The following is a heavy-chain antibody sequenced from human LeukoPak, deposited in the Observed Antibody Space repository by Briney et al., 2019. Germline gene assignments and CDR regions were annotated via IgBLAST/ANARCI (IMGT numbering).Heavy chain of an antibody. CDR2: ISTTSSDI. V-gene: IGHV3-21*01. CDR1: GFTFSNYN. D-gene: IGHD3-10*01. CDR3: ARRYAVRGVIAPLDY. J-gene: IGHJ4*02. Sequence: GGSLRLSCAASGFTFSNYNMNWVRQPPGKGLEWVSSISTTSSDIYYIDSVKGRFTISRDNARNSLYLRMNSLRAEDTAVYYCARRYAVRGVIAPLDYWGQGTLVTVSS.